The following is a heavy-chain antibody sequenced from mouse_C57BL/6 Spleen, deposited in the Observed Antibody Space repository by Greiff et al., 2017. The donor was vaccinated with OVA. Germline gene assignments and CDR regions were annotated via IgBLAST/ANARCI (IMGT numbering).Heavy chain of an antibody. J-gene: IGHJ4*01. CDR1: GFTIKDYY. Sequence: VQLQQSGAELVKPGASVKLSCTASGFTIKDYYMHWVKQRTEQGLEWIGRIDPEDGETNYAPKFQGKATLTADTSSNTAYLQLSSLTSEDTAVYYSARDYEYDGDYAMGYWGQGTSVTVSS. V-gene: IGHV14-2*01. CDR2: IDPEDGET. D-gene: IGHD2-4*01. CDR3: ARDYEYDGDYAMGY.